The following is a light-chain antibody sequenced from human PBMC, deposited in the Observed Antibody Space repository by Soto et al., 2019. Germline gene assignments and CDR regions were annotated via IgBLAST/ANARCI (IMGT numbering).Light chain of an antibody. CDR1: QSMSSY. V-gene: IGKV1-39*01. Sequence: DIQMTQSPSSLSASVGDRVTITCRASQSMSSYLNWYQQKPGKAPKLLIYAASSLQSGVPSRFSGSGSGTDFTLTISSLQPEDFATYYGQQSYSTPWTFGQGTKVEIK. J-gene: IGKJ1*01. CDR3: QQSYSTPWT. CDR2: AAS.